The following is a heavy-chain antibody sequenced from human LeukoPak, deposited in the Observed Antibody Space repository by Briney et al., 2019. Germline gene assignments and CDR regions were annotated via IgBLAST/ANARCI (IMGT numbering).Heavy chain of an antibody. CDR2: INHSGST. D-gene: IGHD3-10*01. Sequence: SETLSLTCAVYGGSFSGYYWSWIRQPPGKGLEWIGEINHSGSTNYNPSLKSRVTISVDTSKNRFSLKLSSVTAADTAVYYCARGLSITMVRGTFDYWGQGTLVTVSS. CDR3: ARGLSITMVRGTFDY. J-gene: IGHJ4*02. CDR1: GGSFSGYY. V-gene: IGHV4-34*01.